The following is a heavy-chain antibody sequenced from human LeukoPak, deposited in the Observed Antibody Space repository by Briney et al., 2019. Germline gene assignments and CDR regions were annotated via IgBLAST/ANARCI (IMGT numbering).Heavy chain of an antibody. J-gene: IGHJ5*02. Sequence: VGSLRLSCAVSGFTFNTFAMTWVRQAPGEGLEWVSLISDGGGDTYYADSVKGRFTISRDNSKNTLYLQMNSLRAEDTALYYCAKVLRYFDWSWRFDPWGQGTLVTVSS. V-gene: IGHV3-23*01. D-gene: IGHD3-9*01. CDR3: AKVLRYFDWSWRFDP. CDR1: GFTFNTFA. CDR2: ISDGGGDT.